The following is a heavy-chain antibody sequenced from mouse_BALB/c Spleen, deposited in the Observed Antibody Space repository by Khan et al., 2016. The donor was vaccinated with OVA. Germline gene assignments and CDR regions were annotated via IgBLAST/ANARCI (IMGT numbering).Heavy chain of an antibody. Sequence: EGEMVEYGGGLVKPGGSLKLSCAASGFTFSNYAMSWVRQSPEKRLEWVASISSGDSTYYPDSVKGRFTISRDNARNILYLQMSSLRSEDTAMYYCARDYWFAYWGQGTLVTVSA. J-gene: IGHJ3*01. CDR3: ARDYWFAY. V-gene: IGHV5-6-5*01. CDR2: ISSGDST. CDR1: GFTFSNYA.